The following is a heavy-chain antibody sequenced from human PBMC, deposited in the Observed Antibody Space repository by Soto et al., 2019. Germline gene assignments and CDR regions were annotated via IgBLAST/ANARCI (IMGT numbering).Heavy chain of an antibody. CDR2: INTGNGNT. V-gene: IGHV1-3*04. D-gene: IGHD5-18*01. Sequence: QVQLVQSGAEVKKPGASVKVSCKASGYIFTTYAMHWVRQAPGQRLEWMGWINTGNGNTKYSQKFQGRVTISRDTSASPAYMELSSLRYEDTAMYSCATGYSYGRADYWGQGTLVTVSS. CDR3: ATGYSYGRADY. CDR1: GYIFTTYA. J-gene: IGHJ4*02.